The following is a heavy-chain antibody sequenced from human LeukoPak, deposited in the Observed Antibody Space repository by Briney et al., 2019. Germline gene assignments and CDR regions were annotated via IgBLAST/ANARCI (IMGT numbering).Heavy chain of an antibody. D-gene: IGHD3-16*02. V-gene: IGHV3-21*01. J-gene: IGHJ5*02. CDR3: AKEGDEYVWGSYRYNWFDP. Sequence: GGSLRLSCATSGFTFSSYSMNWVRQAPGKGLEWVSSISSSSSYIYYADSVKGRFTISRDNAKNSLYLQMNSLRAEDTAVYYCAKEGDEYVWGSYRYNWFDPWGQGTLVTVSS. CDR1: GFTFSSYS. CDR2: ISSSSSYI.